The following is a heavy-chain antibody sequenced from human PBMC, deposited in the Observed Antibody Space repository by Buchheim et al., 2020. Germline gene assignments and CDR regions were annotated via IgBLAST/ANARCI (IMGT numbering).Heavy chain of an antibody. V-gene: IGHV3-30*18. CDR2: ISYDGSNK. D-gene: IGHD3-22*01. CDR1: GFTFSSYG. Sequence: QVQLVESGGGVVQPGRSLRLSCAASGFTFSSYGMHWVRQAPGKGLEWVAVISYDGSNKYYADSVKGRFTISRDNSKNTLYLQMNSLRAEDTAVYYCAKGLAQIVVVIYYFDYWGQGTL. J-gene: IGHJ4*02. CDR3: AKGLAQIVVVIYYFDY.